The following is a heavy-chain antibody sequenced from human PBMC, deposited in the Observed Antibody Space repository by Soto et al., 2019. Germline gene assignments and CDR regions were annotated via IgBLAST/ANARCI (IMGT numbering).Heavy chain of an antibody. D-gene: IGHD6-19*01. J-gene: IGHJ6*02. V-gene: IGHV1-69*01. CDR1: GGTFSSYA. CDR2: IIPIFGTA. Sequence: QVQLVQSGAEVKKPGSSVKVSCKASGGTFSSYAISWVRQAPGQGLEWMGGIIPIFGTANYAQKFQGRVTITADESTSTAYMELSSLRSEDTAVYYCASPIAVASNDYYYYYGMDVWGQGTTVTVSS. CDR3: ASPIAVASNDYYYYYGMDV.